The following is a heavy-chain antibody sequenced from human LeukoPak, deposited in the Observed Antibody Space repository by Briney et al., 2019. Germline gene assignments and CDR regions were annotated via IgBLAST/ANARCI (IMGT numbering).Heavy chain of an antibody. V-gene: IGHV4-34*01. D-gene: IGHD1-1*01. CDR1: GGSFSGYY. J-gene: IGHJ3*02. CDR2: INHSGST. CDR3: ASPRTLESALDI. Sequence: SETLSLTCAVYGGSFSGYYWSWIRQPPGKGLEWIGEINHSGSTNYNPSLKSRVTISVDTSKNQFSLKLSSVTAADTAVYYCASPRTLESALDIWGQGTMVTVSS.